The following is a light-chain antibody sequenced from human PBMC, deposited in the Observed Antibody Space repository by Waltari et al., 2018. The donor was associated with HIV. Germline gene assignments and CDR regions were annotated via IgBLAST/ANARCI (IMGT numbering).Light chain of an antibody. CDR3: ATLDDSLNGPV. CDR2: SNN. V-gene: IGLV1-44*01. J-gene: IGLJ2*01. Sequence: QSVLTQPPSVSGTPGQRVTISCSGSSSNLRDNAVSWYQQFPGTAPKLIIYSNNQRPSGVPDRFSGSKSGTSASLAISGLQSEDEADYYCATLDDSLNGPVFGGGTKVTVL. CDR1: SSNLRDNA.